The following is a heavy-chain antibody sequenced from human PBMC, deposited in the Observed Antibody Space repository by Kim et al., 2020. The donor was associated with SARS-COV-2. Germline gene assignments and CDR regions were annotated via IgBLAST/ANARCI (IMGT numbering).Heavy chain of an antibody. CDR3: AKHLSGLYFDY. D-gene: IGHD3-10*01. V-gene: IGHV3-23*01. J-gene: IGHJ4*02. Sequence: GGSLSLSCAASGFTFNIYAMSWVRQAPGKGLEWVSSIDSSGVNTYYADSVKGRFTLSRDNSKKTLFLQMNSLTAADTAVYYCAKHLSGLYFDYWGQGTLVTVSS. CDR1: GFTFNIYA. CDR2: IDSSGVNT.